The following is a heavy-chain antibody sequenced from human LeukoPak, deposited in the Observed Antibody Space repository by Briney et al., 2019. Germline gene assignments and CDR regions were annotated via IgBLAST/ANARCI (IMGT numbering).Heavy chain of an antibody. V-gene: IGHV4-31*03. CDR2: IHYGVSS. CDR1: GVSIFSNNYY. CDR3: ARAESNWFDP. J-gene: IGHJ5*02. Sequence: SQTLSLTCTVSGVSIFSNNYYWSWIRQLPGKGLEWIGYIHYGVSSYYNPSLKSRATISVDASKSQFSLKLSSATAADTAVYYCARAESNWFDPWGQGTLVTVSS.